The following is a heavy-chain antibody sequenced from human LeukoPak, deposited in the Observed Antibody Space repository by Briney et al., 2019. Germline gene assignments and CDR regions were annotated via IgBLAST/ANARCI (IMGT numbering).Heavy chain of an antibody. CDR2: IYYSGST. D-gene: IGHD5-18*01. V-gene: IGHV4-59*01. J-gene: IGHJ4*02. CDR3: VRGGWGGYSYGYLAFDY. CDR1: GGSISSYY. Sequence: SETLSLTCTVSGGSISSYYWSWIRQPPGKGLEWIGYIYYSGSTNYNPSLKSRVTISVDTSKNQFSLKLSSVTAADTAVYYCVRGGWGGYSYGYLAFDYWGQGTLVTVSS.